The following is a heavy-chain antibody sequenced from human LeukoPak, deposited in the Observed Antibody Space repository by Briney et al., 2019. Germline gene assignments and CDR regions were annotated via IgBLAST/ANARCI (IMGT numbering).Heavy chain of an antibody. CDR2: IYPGDSDT. V-gene: IGHV5-51*01. Sequence: GESLKISCKGSGYSFTSYWIGWVRQMPGKGLEWMGIIYPGDSDTRYSPSFQGQATISADKSISTAYLQWSSLKASDTAMYYCARRGIAAGNWFDPWGQGTLVTVSS. CDR3: ARRGIAAGNWFDP. CDR1: GYSFTSYW. J-gene: IGHJ5*02. D-gene: IGHD6-13*01.